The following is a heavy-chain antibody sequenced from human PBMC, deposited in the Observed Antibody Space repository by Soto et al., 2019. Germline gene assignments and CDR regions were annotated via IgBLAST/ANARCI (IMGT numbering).Heavy chain of an antibody. V-gene: IGHV4-34*01. D-gene: IGHD6-19*01. Sequence: SETLSLTCAVYGGSFSGYYWSWIRQPPGKGLEWIGEINHSGSTNYNPSLKSRVTISVDTSKNQFSLKLSSVTAADTAVYYCARGHQQWLVHWFDPWGRRTLVTGSS. CDR3: ARGHQQWLVHWFDP. J-gene: IGHJ5*02. CDR2: INHSGST. CDR1: GGSFSGYY.